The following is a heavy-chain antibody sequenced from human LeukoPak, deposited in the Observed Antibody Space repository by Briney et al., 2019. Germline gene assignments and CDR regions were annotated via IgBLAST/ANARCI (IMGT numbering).Heavy chain of an antibody. J-gene: IGHJ4*02. CDR2: ISSSSSYI. CDR3: ARDLADPTGYYDSSGNFDY. D-gene: IGHD3-22*01. Sequence: GGSLRLSCAASGFTFSSYSMSWVRQAPGKGLEWVSSISSSSSYIYYADSVKGRFTISRDNAKNSLYLQMNSLRAEDTAVYYCARDLADPTGYYDSSGNFDYWGQGTLVTVSS. V-gene: IGHV3-21*01. CDR1: GFTFSSYS.